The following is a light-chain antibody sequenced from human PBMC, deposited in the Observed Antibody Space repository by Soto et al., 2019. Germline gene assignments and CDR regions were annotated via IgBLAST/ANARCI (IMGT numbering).Light chain of an antibody. J-gene: IGLJ2*01. CDR1: SSDVGRYNY. CDR3: CSYAGRDNI. Sequence: QSVLTQPPSASGSPGQSVTISCTGTSSDVGRYNYVTWFQQHPGNAPKVVIYEVTQRPSGVPDRFSGSKSGNTASLTVSGLQAEDEADYYCCSYAGRDNIFGGGTKVTVL. CDR2: EVT. V-gene: IGLV2-8*01.